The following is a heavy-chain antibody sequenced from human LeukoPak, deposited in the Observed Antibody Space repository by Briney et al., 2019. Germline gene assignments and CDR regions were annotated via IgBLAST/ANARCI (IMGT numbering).Heavy chain of an antibody. V-gene: IGHV3-30*18. D-gene: IGHD6-13*01. CDR2: ISYDGSNK. CDR1: GFTFSSYG. Sequence: GGSLRLSCAASGFTFSSYGMHWVRQAPGKGLEWVAVISYDGSNKYYADSVKGRFTISRDNSKNTLYLQVNSLRAEDTAVYYCAKQQRYQALPRWFDPWGQGTLVTVSS. CDR3: AKQQRYQALPRWFDP. J-gene: IGHJ5*02.